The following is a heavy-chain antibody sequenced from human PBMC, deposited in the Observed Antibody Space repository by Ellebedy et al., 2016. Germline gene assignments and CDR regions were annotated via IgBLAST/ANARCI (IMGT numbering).Heavy chain of an antibody. CDR1: GFTLSHYG. D-gene: IGHD6-19*01. J-gene: IGHJ6*02. CDR2: ISDDGSQT. Sequence: GESLKISXATSGFTLSHYGMHWVRQAPGTGLEWVAIISDDGSQTYYADSVKGRFTISRDNSKSTLYLQMNSLRVEDTAVYYCARDGAVAGKRYSYYCMDVWGQGTTVTVSS. V-gene: IGHV3-30*03. CDR3: ARDGAVAGKRYSYYCMDV.